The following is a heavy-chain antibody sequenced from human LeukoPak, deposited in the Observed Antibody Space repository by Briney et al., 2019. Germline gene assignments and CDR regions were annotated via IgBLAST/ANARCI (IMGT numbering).Heavy chain of an antibody. CDR2: INHSEST. J-gene: IGHJ5*02. D-gene: IGHD3-10*01. CDR3: ASLRLWFGES. CDR1: GGSFSGYY. Sequence: SETQSLTCAVYGGSFSGYYWSWIRQPPGKGLEWMGEINHSESTNYNPSLKSRVTISVDTSKNQFSLKLSSVTAADTAVYYCASLRLWFGESWGQGTLVTVSS. V-gene: IGHV4-34*01.